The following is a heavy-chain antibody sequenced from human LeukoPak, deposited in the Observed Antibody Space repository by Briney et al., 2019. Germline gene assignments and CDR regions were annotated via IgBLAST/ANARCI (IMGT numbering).Heavy chain of an antibody. Sequence: GGSLRLSCAASGFSFDDYAMHWVRQAPGKGLEWVSGIRWNSGSIGYAASVKGRFTISSNNAKTSQYLQMNSLRAEDTALYYCATDIASYNSGWFDYWGQGTLVTVSS. V-gene: IGHV3-9*01. D-gene: IGHD5-12*01. CDR2: IRWNSGSI. J-gene: IGHJ4*02. CDR1: GFSFDDYA. CDR3: ATDIASYNSGWFDY.